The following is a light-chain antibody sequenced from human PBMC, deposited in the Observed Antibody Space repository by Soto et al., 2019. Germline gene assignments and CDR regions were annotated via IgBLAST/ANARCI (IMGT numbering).Light chain of an antibody. CDR1: QSVSSN. CDR3: QQYNKWPPIT. CDR2: DAS. Sequence: EILMTQSPATLSVSPGESATLSCRASQSVSSNLAWYQQKPGQAPRLLIYDASTRATGIPARFSGSGSGTEFTLTISGLQSQDFAMYYCQQYNKWPPITFGQGTRLEIK. V-gene: IGKV3-15*01. J-gene: IGKJ5*01.